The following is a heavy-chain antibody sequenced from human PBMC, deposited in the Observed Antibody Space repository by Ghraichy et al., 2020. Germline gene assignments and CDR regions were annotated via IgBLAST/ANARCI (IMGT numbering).Heavy chain of an antibody. J-gene: IGHJ4*02. V-gene: IGHV4-39*01. CDR1: GASISSTHFW. D-gene: IGHD3-9*01. CDR3: SRPDIS. CDR2: FHYSGSI. Sequence: ESLNISCTVSGASISSTHFWWGWIRQPPGKGLEWIGSFHYSGSIHYNPSLQSRVTISIDTPNNQFSLKLYSLTAAGTAVYYCSRPDISWGQGTLVTVSS.